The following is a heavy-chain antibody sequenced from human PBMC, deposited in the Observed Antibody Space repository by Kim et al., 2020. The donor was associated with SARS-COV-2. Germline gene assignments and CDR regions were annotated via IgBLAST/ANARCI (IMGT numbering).Heavy chain of an antibody. J-gene: IGHJ4*02. D-gene: IGHD2-15*01. CDR2: ISAYNGNT. CDR1: GYTFTSYG. CDR3: ARDWIPYCSGGSLDCAGWGSSYYFDY. V-gene: IGHV1-18*01. Sequence: ASVKVSCKASGYTFTSYGISWVRQAPGQGLEWMGWISAYNGNTNYAQKLQGRVTMTTDTSTSTAYMELRSLRSDDTAVYYCARDWIPYCSGGSLDCAGWGSSYYFDYWGQGTLVTVSS.